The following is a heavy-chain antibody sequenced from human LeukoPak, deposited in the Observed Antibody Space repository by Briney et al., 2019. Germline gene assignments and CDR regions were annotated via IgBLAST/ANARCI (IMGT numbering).Heavy chain of an antibody. CDR2: ISNDERNK. J-gene: IGHJ5*02. Sequence: QPGGSLRLSCAASGFTFTNFAMHWVRQAPGKGLEWVSVISNDERNKYYADSVKGRFTISRDNSKNTLYLQMNSLRAEDTAVYYCAKDFHLIYCSGGSCYDATDGFDPWGQGTPVTVSS. D-gene: IGHD2-15*01. V-gene: IGHV3-30*04. CDR3: AKDFHLIYCSGGSCYDATDGFDP. CDR1: GFTFTNFA.